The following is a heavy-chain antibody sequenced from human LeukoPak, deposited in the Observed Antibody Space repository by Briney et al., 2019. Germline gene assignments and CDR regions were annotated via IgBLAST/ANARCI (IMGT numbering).Heavy chain of an antibody. D-gene: IGHD4-11*01. V-gene: IGHV1-69*13. CDR1: GGTFSSYA. Sequence: EASVTVSCTASGGTFSSYAISWVRQAPGQGLEWMGGIIPIFGTANYAQKFQGRVTITADESTSTAYMELSSLRSEDTAVYYCARERQSNYVHYYYGMDVWGQGTTVTVSS. J-gene: IGHJ6*02. CDR2: IIPIFGTA. CDR3: ARERQSNYVHYYYGMDV.